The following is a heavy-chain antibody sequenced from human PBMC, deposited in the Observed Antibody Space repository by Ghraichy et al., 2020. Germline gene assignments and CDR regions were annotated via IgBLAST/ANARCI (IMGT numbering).Heavy chain of an antibody. D-gene: IGHD5-18*01. V-gene: IGHV4-59*01. CDR3: ARVQIQLFANWFDP. CDR1: GGSISSYY. CDR2: IYYSGST. Sequence: SETLSLTCTVSGGSISSYYWSWIRQPPGKGLEWIGYIYYSGSTNYNPSLKSRVTISVDTSKNQFSLKLSSVTAADTAVYYCARVQIQLFANWFDPWGQGTLVTVSS. J-gene: IGHJ5*02.